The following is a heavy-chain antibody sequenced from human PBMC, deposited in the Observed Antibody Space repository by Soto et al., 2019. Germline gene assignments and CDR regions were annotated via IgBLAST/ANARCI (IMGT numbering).Heavy chain of an antibody. Sequence: PGGSLRLSGAASGFIFSSYPISWVRHAPWRGLQWLSTISGSGDRAFYADSVRGRFTISRDSSKNTLYLQMNSLGAEDTAIYYCPNESWKKYVENWAEGTLVTVCS. CDR2: ISGSGDRA. CDR3: PNESWKKYVEN. CDR1: GFIFSSYP. J-gene: IGHJ4*02. D-gene: IGHD1-1*01. V-gene: IGHV3-23*01.